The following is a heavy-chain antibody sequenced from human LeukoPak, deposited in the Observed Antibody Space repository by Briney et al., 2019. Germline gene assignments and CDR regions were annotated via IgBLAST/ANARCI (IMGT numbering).Heavy chain of an antibody. CDR2: IYYSGST. V-gene: IGHV4-59*01. CDR3: ARARYDFWSGYYENYYYYGMDI. Sequence: SKTPSLTCTVSGGSISSYHWSWIRQPPGKGLEWIGYIYYSGSTNYNPSLKSRVTISVDTSKNQFSLKLSSVTAADTAVYYCARARYDFWSGYYENYYYYGMDIWGQGTTVTVSS. D-gene: IGHD3-3*01. J-gene: IGHJ6*02. CDR1: GGSISSYH.